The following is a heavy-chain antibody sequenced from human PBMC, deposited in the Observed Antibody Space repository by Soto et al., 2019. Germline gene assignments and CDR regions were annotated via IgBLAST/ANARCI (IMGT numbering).Heavy chain of an antibody. J-gene: IGHJ6*02. V-gene: IGHV1-2*04. CDR2: INPKSGGT. CDR3: ASGHSTDCSNGVCSFFYNHGMDV. CDR1: GYSFTDYH. D-gene: IGHD2-8*01. Sequence: GASVKVSCKASGYSFTDYHINWVRQAPGQGLEWLGRINPKSGGTSTAQKFQGWVTMTRDRSISTVYMELTRLRSDDTAVYFRASGHSTDCSNGVCSFFYNHGMDVWGQGTTVTVSS.